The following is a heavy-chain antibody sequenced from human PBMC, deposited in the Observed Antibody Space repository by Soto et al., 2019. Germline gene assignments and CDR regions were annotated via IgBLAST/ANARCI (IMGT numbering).Heavy chain of an antibody. V-gene: IGHV4-39*01. D-gene: IGHD3-3*01. CDR3: KKNLPRPGRFHY. Sequence: PSETLSLTCTLSGASITSTTYFWAWIRQPPGKGLEWGGSIYYSCKSHYNPSLKSRGNTSVYRSKNQFPLQITTRTAADTAVYYYKKNLPRPGRFHYWGQGTLVTVSS. CDR2: IYYSCKS. CDR1: GASITSTTYF. J-gene: IGHJ4*02.